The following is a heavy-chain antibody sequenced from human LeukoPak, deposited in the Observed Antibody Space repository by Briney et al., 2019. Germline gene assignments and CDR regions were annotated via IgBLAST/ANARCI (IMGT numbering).Heavy chain of an antibody. D-gene: IGHD4-11*01. V-gene: IGHV4-61*02. Sequence: SQTLSLTCTVSGGSIRSGSYYWSWIRQPAGKGLEWIGRIYTSGNTNHNPSLKSRVTISVDTSKNQFSLKLSSVTAADTAVYYCARDKPDMTTVTTGFDYWGQGTLVTVSS. J-gene: IGHJ4*02. CDR3: ARDKPDMTTVTTGFDY. CDR1: GGSIRSGSYY. CDR2: IYTSGNT.